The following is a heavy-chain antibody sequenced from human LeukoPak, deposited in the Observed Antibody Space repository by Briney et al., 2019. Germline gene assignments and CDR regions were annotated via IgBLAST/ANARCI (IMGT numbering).Heavy chain of an antibody. CDR3: ATVSYYASGTYDS. Sequence: PGGSLRLSCAASGFTFSVYWMSWVRQAPGRGLEGVANINQDGRERYYVESVKGRFTISRDNAKNSLYLQMDSLRADDTAVFYCATVSYYASGTYDSWGQGTLVTVSS. CDR2: INQDGRER. D-gene: IGHD3-10*01. V-gene: IGHV3-7*01. CDR1: GFTFSVYW. J-gene: IGHJ4*02.